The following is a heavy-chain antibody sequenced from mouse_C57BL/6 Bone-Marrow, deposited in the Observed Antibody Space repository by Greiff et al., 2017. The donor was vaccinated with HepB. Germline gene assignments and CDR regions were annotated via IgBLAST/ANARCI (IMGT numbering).Heavy chain of an antibody. CDR3: ARCDGYLGAY. D-gene: IGHD2-3*01. Sequence: VQLQQSGAELVRPGTSVKVSCKASGYAFTNYLIEWVKQRPGQGLEWIGVINTGSGGTNYNEKFKGKATLTADKSSSTAYMQLSSLTSEDSAVYFFARCDGYLGAYWGQGTLVTVSA. V-gene: IGHV1-54*01. CDR1: GYAFTNYL. CDR2: INTGSGGT. J-gene: IGHJ3*01.